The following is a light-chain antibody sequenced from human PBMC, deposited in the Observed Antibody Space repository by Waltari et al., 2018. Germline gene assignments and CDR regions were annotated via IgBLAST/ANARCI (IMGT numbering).Light chain of an antibody. J-gene: IGKJ4*01. Sequence: EIVLTQSPGTLSLSPREGATLPCRASQSVSSSYLAWYQQKPGQAPRLLIYGASSRATGIPDRFSGRGSGTDFTLTINRLEPEDFAMYYCQQYGSSPSATFGGGTKVEIK. CDR2: GAS. V-gene: IGKV3-20*01. CDR1: QSVSSSY. CDR3: QQYGSSPSAT.